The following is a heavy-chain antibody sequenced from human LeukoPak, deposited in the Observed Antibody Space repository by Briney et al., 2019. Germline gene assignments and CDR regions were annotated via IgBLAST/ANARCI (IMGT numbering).Heavy chain of an antibody. CDR1: GFTFSNYA. J-gene: IGHJ4*02. CDR2: VSNSGSNT. D-gene: IGHD4-23*01. Sequence: PGGSLRLSCVASGFTFSNYAMSWVRQTPGKGLEWVSVVSNSGSNTYYADSVKGRFTISRDNSKNTLYLQMNSLRAEDTALYHCAKELSLNGGYSDGYFDHWGQGTLVTVSS. V-gene: IGHV3-23*01. CDR3: AKELSLNGGYSDGYFDH.